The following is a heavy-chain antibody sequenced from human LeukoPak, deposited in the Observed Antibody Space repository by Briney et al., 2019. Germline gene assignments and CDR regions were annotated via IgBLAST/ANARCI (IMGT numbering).Heavy chain of an antibody. V-gene: IGHV4-34*01. CDR3: ARAQQQGHIVVVVAAPYGDYYDY. CDR2: INHSGST. CDR1: GGSFSGYY. J-gene: IGHJ4*02. Sequence: SETLSLTCAVYGGSFSGYYWSWIRQPPGKGLEWLGEINHSGSTNYNPSLKSRVTISVDTSKNQFSLKLSSVTAADTAVYYCARAQQQGHIVVVVAAPYGDYYDYRGQGTLVTVSS. D-gene: IGHD2-15*01.